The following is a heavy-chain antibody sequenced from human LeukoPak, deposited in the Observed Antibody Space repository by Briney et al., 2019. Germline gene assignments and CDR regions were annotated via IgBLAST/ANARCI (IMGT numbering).Heavy chain of an antibody. CDR2: IDYSGGT. CDR3: ARHHDFRSYNNNYYYGMDV. CDR1: RGSISSSSYF. Sequence: SETLSLTCTVSRGSISSSSYFWGWIRQPPGKGLEWIGNIDYSGGTYHNPSLRSRVTISIDTSKNQFSLRLSSVTAADTAVYYCARHHDFRSYNNNYYYGMDVWGHGTTVTVSS. D-gene: IGHD3-3*01. V-gene: IGHV4-39*01. J-gene: IGHJ6*02.